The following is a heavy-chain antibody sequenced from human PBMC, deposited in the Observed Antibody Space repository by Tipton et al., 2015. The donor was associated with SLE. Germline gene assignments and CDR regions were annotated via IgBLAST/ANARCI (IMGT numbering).Heavy chain of an antibody. D-gene: IGHD1-20*01. V-gene: IGHV3-23*01. CDR3: AMEKEEVTGDYNRFDP. CDR1: GFTFSNYG. CDR2: ISCSGGST. J-gene: IGHJ5*02. Sequence: SLRLSCAASGFTFSNYGMTWVRQAPGKGLQWVSSISCSGGSTFYADSVKGRFTISRDNSKNRLYLQMNSLRGEDTAGYYCAMEKEEVTGDYNRFDPWCQGTLVTVSS.